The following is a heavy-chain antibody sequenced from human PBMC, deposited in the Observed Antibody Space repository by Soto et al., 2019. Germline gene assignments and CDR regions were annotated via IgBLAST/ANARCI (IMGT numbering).Heavy chain of an antibody. D-gene: IGHD3-10*01. CDR1: GFTFSDYW. CDR2: IKRDGSGK. V-gene: IGHV3-7*04. Sequence: EVQLVESGGGLVQPGGSLTLSCAAAGFTFSDYWMSWVRQGPGKGLEWVANIKRDGSGKYYVDSVKGRFTISRDNPKNPLYLQMNSLRVEDTAVSYCARGGGGVDVWGQGTTVTVSS. CDR3: ARGGGGVDV. J-gene: IGHJ6*02.